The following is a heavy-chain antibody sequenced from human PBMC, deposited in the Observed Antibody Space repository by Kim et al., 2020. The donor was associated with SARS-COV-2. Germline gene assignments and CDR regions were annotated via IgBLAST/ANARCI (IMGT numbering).Heavy chain of an antibody. V-gene: IGHV4-39*01. J-gene: IGHJ4*02. Sequence: SETLSLTCTVSGGSISSSSYYWGWIRQPPGKGLEWIGSIYYSGSTYYNPSLKSRVTISVDTSKNQFSLKLSAVTAADTAVYYCATSTHDILTGYLLGGFGYWDQGTLVTVSS. CDR1: GGSISSSSYY. D-gene: IGHD3-9*01. CDR2: IYYSGST. CDR3: ATSTHDILTGYLLGGFGY.